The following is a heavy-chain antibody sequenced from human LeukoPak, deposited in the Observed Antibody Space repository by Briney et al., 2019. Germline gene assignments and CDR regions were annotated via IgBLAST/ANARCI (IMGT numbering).Heavy chain of an antibody. J-gene: IGHJ5*02. CDR3: ARDGILIRGIISNWFDP. CDR1: GYTFTKYG. D-gene: IGHD3-10*01. Sequence: ASVRVSCMASGYTFTKYGISWVRQAAGQELEWMAWISTYDSNTRTAQKFQDRVVMTTDISTRTAYMELHSLRFDDTAVYYCARDGILIRGIISNWFDPWGQGTLVTVSS. CDR2: ISTYDSNT. V-gene: IGHV1-18*01.